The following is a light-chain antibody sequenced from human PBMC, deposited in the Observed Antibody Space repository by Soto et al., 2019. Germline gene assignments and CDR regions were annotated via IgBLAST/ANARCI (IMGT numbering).Light chain of an antibody. CDR3: QQYNNWPRT. Sequence: DIQMTQSPSSLSASVVDRVTITCRASQTIGTYVNWYQQKPGKAPSLLVYASSTLHSGVPSTFSGSGSGTEFTLTISSLQSEDFAVYYCQQYNNWPRTFGQGTKVDIK. CDR1: QTIGTY. V-gene: IGKV1-39*01. J-gene: IGKJ1*01. CDR2: ASS.